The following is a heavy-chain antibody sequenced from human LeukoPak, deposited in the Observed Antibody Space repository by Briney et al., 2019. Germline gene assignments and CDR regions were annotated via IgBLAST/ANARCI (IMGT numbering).Heavy chain of an antibody. V-gene: IGHV1-8*01. J-gene: IGHJ3*01. CDR2: MTPNSGNT. CDR3: AFCGGDCGGAFDV. CDR1: GYTFTNYD. Sequence: ASVTVSCKASGYTFTNYDINWLRQATGQGLEWMAWMTPNSGNTGHEQKFQGRVTMTRDISISTAYMELSSLRSEDTAVYYCAFCGGDCGGAFDVWGQGTMVTVSS. D-gene: IGHD2-21*02.